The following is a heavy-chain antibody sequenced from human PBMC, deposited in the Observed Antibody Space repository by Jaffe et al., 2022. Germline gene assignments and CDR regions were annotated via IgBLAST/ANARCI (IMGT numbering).Heavy chain of an antibody. CDR3: ARESGFGELSVGINPLDY. CDR2: IYHSGST. V-gene: IGHV4-38-2*02. Sequence: QVQLQESGPGLVKPSETLSLTCAVSGYSISSGYYWGWIRQPPGKGLEWIGSIYHSGSTYYNPSLKSRVTISVDTSKNQFSLKLSSVTAADTAVYYCARESGFGELSVGINPLDYWGQGTLVTVSS. J-gene: IGHJ4*02. CDR1: GYSISSGYY. D-gene: IGHD3-10*01.